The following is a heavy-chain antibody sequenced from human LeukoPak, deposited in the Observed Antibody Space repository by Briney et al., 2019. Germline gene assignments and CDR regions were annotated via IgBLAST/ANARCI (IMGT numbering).Heavy chain of an antibody. CDR1: GYTFIGYS. Sequence: ASVKVSCKASGYTFIGYSMHWVRQAPGQGLEWMGWINPNSGGTNYAQSFQGRVTMTRDTSISTAYMELSRLRSDDTAIYYCALVGEALDYWGQGTLVTVSS. J-gene: IGHJ4*02. V-gene: IGHV1-2*02. CDR3: ALVGEALDY. CDR2: INPNSGGT. D-gene: IGHD4-17*01.